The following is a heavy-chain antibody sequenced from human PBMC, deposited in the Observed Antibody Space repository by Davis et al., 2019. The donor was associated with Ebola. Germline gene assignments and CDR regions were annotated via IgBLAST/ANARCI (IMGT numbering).Heavy chain of an antibody. J-gene: IGHJ4*02. Sequence: PGGSLRLSCAGSGFAFGDYAMHWVRQAPGKGLEWVSGIRWNSDSIVYADSVKGRFTISRDNAKNSLYLQMNSLRGEDTALYYCAKGRTVPLALDFWGQGTMVTVSS. V-gene: IGHV3-9*01. D-gene: IGHD1-1*01. CDR1: GFAFGDYA. CDR3: AKGRTVPLALDF. CDR2: IRWNSDSI.